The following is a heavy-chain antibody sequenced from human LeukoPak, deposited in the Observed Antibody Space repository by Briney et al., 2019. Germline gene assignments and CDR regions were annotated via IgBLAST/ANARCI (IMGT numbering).Heavy chain of an antibody. D-gene: IGHD3-10*01. Sequence: EESLKISCKGSGYSFTSYWIGWVRQMPGKGLEWMGIIYPGDSDTRYSPSFQGQVTISADKSISTAYLQWSSLKASDTAMYYCARLSQPPRPTYYYGSGSYSGPPRYWGQGTLVTVSS. J-gene: IGHJ4*02. CDR1: GYSFTSYW. CDR2: IYPGDSDT. V-gene: IGHV5-51*01. CDR3: ARLSQPPRPTYYYGSGSYSGPPRY.